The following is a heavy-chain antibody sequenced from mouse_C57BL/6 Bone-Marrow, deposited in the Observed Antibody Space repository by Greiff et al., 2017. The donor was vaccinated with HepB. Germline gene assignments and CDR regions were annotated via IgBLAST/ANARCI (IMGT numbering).Heavy chain of an antibody. Sequence: VQLQQSGAELVKPGASVKLSCTASGFNIKDYYMHWVKQRTEQGLEWIGRIDPEDGETKYAQKFQGKATITADTSSNTAYLQLSSLTSEDTAVYYCARYGSDYWGQGTTLTVSS. D-gene: IGHD1-1*01. CDR1: GFNIKDYY. J-gene: IGHJ2*01. CDR3: ARYGSDY. CDR2: IDPEDGET. V-gene: IGHV14-2*01.